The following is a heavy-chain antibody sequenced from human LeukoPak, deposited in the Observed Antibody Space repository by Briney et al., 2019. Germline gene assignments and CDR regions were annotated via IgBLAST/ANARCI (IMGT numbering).Heavy chain of an antibody. V-gene: IGHV4-34*01. D-gene: IGHD3-10*01. J-gene: IGHJ5*02. CDR1: GGSLSNYY. CDR3: ARGPASGSNFAWFDT. Sequence: PSETLSLTCAVYGGSLSNYYWSWVRQPPGKGLEWIGEINHSGSTYYNPSLKSRVTISVDTSKNQLSLKLTSVTAADMAVYYCARGPASGSNFAWFDTWGQGTLVTVSS. CDR2: INHSGST.